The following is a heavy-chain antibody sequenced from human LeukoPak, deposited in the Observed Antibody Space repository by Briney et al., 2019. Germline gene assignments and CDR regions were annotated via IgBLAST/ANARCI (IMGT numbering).Heavy chain of an antibody. Sequence: ASVKVSCKASGYTFTGYYMHWVRQAPGQGLEWMGWINPNSGGTNYAQKFQGRVTMTRDTSISTAYMELSRLRSDDTAVYYCARDIKEEDYDILTGYPADDYWGQGTLVTVSS. D-gene: IGHD3-9*01. CDR1: GYTFTGYY. CDR3: ARDIKEEDYDILTGYPADDY. V-gene: IGHV1-2*02. J-gene: IGHJ4*02. CDR2: INPNSGGT.